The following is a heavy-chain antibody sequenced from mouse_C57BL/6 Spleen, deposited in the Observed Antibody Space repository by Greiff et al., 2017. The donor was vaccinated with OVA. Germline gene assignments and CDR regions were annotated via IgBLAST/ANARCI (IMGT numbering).Heavy chain of an antibody. CDR3: ARSDYGGMDY. CDR2: IYPRSGNT. D-gene: IGHD2-4*01. CDR1: GYTFTSYG. V-gene: IGHV1-81*01. J-gene: IGHJ4*01. Sequence: VQLQQSGAELARPGASVKLSCKASGYTFTSYGISWVKQRTGQGLEWIGEIYPRSGNTYYNEKFKGKATLTADKSSSTAYMELRSLTSEDPAVYFCARSDYGGMDYWGQGTSVTVSS.